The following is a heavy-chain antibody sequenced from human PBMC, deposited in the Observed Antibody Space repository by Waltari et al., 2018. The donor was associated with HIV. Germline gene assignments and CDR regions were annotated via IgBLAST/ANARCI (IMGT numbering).Heavy chain of an antibody. CDR3: AKSSRITIFGVVIPTYGMDV. CDR2: ISGSGGST. V-gene: IGHV3-23*01. J-gene: IGHJ6*02. D-gene: IGHD3-3*01. Sequence: EVQLLESGGGLVQPGGSLRLSCAASGFTFSSYAMSWVRQAPGKGLEWVSAISGSGGSTYYADSVKGRFTISRDNSKNTLYLQMNSLRAEDTAVYYCAKSSRITIFGVVIPTYGMDVWGQGTTVTVSS. CDR1: GFTFSSYA.